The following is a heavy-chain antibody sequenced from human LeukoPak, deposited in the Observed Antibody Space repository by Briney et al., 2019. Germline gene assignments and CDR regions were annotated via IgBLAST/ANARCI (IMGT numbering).Heavy chain of an antibody. CDR3: TTNRIGLPAVRYYYYMDV. D-gene: IGHD2-2*01. V-gene: IGHV3-15*01. CDR1: GFTFSNAW. CDR2: IKSKTDGGTT. Sequence: KPGGSLRLSCAASGFTFSNAWMSWVRQAPGKGPEWVGRIKSKTDGGTTDYAAPVKGRFTISRDDSKNTLYLQMNSLKTEETAVFYLTTNRIGLPAVRYYYYMDVWGKGTTVTVSS. J-gene: IGHJ6*03.